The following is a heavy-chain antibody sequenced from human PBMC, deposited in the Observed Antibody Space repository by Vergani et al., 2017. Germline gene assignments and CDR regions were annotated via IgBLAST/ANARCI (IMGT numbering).Heavy chain of an antibody. D-gene: IGHD3-10*01. CDR3: ARDQGSGTNRHHYGLDV. Sequence: EEHLVESGGGLVKPGGSLRLSCVASGFTFGSYSVNWVRQAPGRGLEWVSSISSSGNSVYYAASVKGRFSISRDNAKNLLSLQMNSLRADDTAVYYCARDQGSGTNRHHYGLDVWGQGTTVTVSS. CDR2: ISSSGNSV. CDR1: GFTFGSYS. V-gene: IGHV3-21*06. J-gene: IGHJ6*02.